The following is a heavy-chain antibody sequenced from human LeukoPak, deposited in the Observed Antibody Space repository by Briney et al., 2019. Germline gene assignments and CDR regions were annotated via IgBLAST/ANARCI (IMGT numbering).Heavy chain of an antibody. CDR2: INPNTGGT. CDR3: ARDFDSAYDILTGQKGWFDP. J-gene: IGHJ5*02. D-gene: IGHD3-9*01. CDR1: GYTFTGYN. V-gene: IGHV1-2*02. Sequence: ASVKVSCKASGYTFTGYNMHWVRQVPGQGLEWMGWINPNTGGTYSAQKFLGRVTMTRDTSISTAYMELSRLRSDDTAVYYCARDFDSAYDILTGQKGWFDPWGQGTLVTVSS.